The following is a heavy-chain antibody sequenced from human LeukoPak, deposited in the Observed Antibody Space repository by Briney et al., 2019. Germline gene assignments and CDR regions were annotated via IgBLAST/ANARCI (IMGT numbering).Heavy chain of an antibody. V-gene: IGHV3-23*01. Sequence: GGSLRLSCAASGFTFSSYAMSWVCHAPGKGLEWVSAISGSGGSTYYADSVKGRFTISRDNSKNTLYLQMNSLRAEDTAVYYCAKGGGSFYDYWGQGTLVTVSS. CDR3: AKGGGSFYDY. CDR2: ISGSGGST. J-gene: IGHJ4*02. CDR1: GFTFSSYA. D-gene: IGHD6-6*01.